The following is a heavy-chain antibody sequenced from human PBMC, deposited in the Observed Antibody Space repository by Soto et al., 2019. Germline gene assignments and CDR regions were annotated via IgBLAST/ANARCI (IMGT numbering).Heavy chain of an antibody. CDR1: GVTFSNYS. Sequence: GXSVQVSWTSSGVTFSNYSIHLVRQAPGQGLEWMGGIIPIFGTANYAQKFQGRVTITADESTSTAYMELSSLRSEDTAVYYCARDTNYYDSSGYSTPFDDWGQGTLVTVSS. J-gene: IGHJ4*02. V-gene: IGHV1-69*13. CDR2: IIPIFGTA. D-gene: IGHD3-22*01. CDR3: ARDTNYYDSSGYSTPFDD.